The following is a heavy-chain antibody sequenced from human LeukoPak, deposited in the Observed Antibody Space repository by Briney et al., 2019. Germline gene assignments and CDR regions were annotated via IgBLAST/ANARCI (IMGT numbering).Heavy chain of an antibody. V-gene: IGHV1-2*02. CDR2: INPSSGDT. CDR1: GYTFTGYY. D-gene: IGHD3-9*01. Sequence: GASVKVSCKASGYTFTGYYMHWVRQAPGQGLEWMGWINPSSGDTGIAQKFQGRLTLTRDTSLSTAYMELSHLTSEDTAIYFCTREHDKPMMHWYFSLWGRGSLVTVSS. J-gene: IGHJ2*01. CDR3: TREHDKPMMHWYFSL.